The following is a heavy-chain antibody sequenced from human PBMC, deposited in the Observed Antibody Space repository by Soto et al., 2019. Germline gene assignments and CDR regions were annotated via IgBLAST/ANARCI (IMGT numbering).Heavy chain of an antibody. J-gene: IGHJ3*02. CDR2: IVVGSGNT. CDR3: AAMATISSGAFDI. Sequence: SVKVSCKASGFTFTSSAVQWVRQARGQRLEWIGWIVVGSGNTNYAQKFQERVTIARDMSTSTAYMELSSLRSEDTAVYYCAAMATISSGAFDIWGQGTMVTVSS. CDR1: GFTFTSSA. V-gene: IGHV1-58*01.